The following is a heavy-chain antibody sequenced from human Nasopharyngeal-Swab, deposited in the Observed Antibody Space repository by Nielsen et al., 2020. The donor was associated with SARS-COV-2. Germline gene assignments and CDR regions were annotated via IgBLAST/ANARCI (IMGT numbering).Heavy chain of an antibody. CDR2: INRVETYT. V-gene: IGHV3-74*01. CDR1: GFTFRSYR. CDR3: AKLRPPPDY. Sequence: GESLKISCAASGFTFRSYRLHWVRQHPGKGLVWVSRINRVETYTDYADSVKGRFTIARDNSKNTLYLQMNSLRPEDSAIYYCAKLRPPPDYWGQGTLVTVSS. J-gene: IGHJ4*02.